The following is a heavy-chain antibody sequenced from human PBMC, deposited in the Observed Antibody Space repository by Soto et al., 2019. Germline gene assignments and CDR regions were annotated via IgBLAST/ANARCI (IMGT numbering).Heavy chain of an antibody. Sequence: GGSLRLSCAASGFTFSSYAMSWVRQAPGKGLEWVSGISGSGGSTYYADSVKGRFTISRDNSKNTLYLQMKSLRVEDTAVYYCAKDGDGYSYGLGGDAFDIWGQGTMVTVSS. V-gene: IGHV3-23*01. CDR1: GFTFSSYA. CDR3: AKDGDGYSYGLGGDAFDI. D-gene: IGHD5-18*01. CDR2: ISGSGGST. J-gene: IGHJ3*02.